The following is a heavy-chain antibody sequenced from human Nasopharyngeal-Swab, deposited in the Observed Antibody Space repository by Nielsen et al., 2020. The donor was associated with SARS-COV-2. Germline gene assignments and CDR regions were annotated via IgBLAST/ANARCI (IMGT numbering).Heavy chain of an antibody. CDR1: GGSISSYY. Sequence: SETLSLTCTVSGGSISSYYWSWIRQPPGKGLEWIGYIYYSGSTNYNPSLKSRVPISVDTSKNQFSLKLSSVTAADTAVYYCARESARRHYYYGMDVWGQGTTVTASS. J-gene: IGHJ6*02. D-gene: IGHD6-6*01. CDR2: IYYSGST. CDR3: ARESARRHYYYGMDV. V-gene: IGHV4-59*13.